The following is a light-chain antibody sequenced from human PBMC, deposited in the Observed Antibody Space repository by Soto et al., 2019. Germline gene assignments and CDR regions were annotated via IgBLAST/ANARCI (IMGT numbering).Light chain of an antibody. CDR1: QSVLFRYNNKNY. Sequence: DIVMTQSPDSLAVSLGERATIHCNTTQSVLFRYNNKNYLAWYQQKPGKAPKLLIYRASSLESGVPSRFSGSGSGTEFTLTISSLQPDDFATYYCQQYNSYSPTFGQGTKVDIK. CDR2: RAS. V-gene: IGKV4-1*01. J-gene: IGKJ1*01. CDR3: QQYNSYSPT.